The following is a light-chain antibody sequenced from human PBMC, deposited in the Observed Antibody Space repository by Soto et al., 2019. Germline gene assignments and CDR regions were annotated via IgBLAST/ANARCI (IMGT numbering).Light chain of an antibody. J-gene: IGLJ2*01. CDR3: QSHDSTNVV. Sequence: NFMLTQPHSVSASPGKTVTISCTGSGGSIATNYVQWHQQGPGSAPTTVIYEDDKRPSGVPDRFSGSIDRSSNSASLIISGLKTEDEADYYCQSHDSTNVVFGRGTKLTVL. CDR1: GGSIATNY. CDR2: EDD. V-gene: IGLV6-57*02.